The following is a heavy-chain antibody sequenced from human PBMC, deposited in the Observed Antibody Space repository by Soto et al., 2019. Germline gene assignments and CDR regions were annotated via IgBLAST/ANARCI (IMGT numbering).Heavy chain of an antibody. V-gene: IGHV1-69*13. CDR1: GGTFSNSA. Sequence: ASGKVSWKASGGTFSNSAIYWVRQAPGQGLVWMGGFNPIFGAPYYAQTFQGRVTITADESTGTVYMDLSSLRSEDTAVYYCAVGNSTTYNWFDPWGQGTLVTVSS. CDR3: AVGNSTTYNWFDP. J-gene: IGHJ5*02. CDR2: FNPIFGAP. D-gene: IGHD1-7*01.